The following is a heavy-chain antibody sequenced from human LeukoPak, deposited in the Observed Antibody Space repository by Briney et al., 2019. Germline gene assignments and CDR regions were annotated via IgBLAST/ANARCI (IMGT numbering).Heavy chain of an antibody. D-gene: IGHD5-24*01. CDR2: IKGKIDGGTT. J-gene: IGHJ6*02. CDR3: TKERYWRDGYNTGYYYGMDV. CDR1: GFIFGNAW. V-gene: IGHV3-15*07. Sequence: PGGSLRLSCAASGFIFGNAWMNWVRQAPGKGLEWVGHIKGKIDGGTTEYAAPVKGRFTISRDDSKNTLYLQINSLKTEDTAVYYCTKERYWRDGYNTGYYYGMDVWGQGTTVTVS.